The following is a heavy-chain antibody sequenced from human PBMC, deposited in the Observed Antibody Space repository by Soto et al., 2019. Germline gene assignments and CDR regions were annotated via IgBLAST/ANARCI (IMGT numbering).Heavy chain of an antibody. Sequence: ETLSLPFSVSGGSISSYYWGGIGQPPGKGLEWIGYIYYSGSTNYNPSLKSRVTISVDTSKNPLSLKLRSVTAADTAVYYCARVGPDDSSGYYPFDYWGQGTMVTVSS. V-gene: IGHV4-59*01. J-gene: IGHJ4*01. CDR3: ARVGPDDSSGYYPFDY. D-gene: IGHD3-22*01. CDR1: GGSISSYY. CDR2: IYYSGST.